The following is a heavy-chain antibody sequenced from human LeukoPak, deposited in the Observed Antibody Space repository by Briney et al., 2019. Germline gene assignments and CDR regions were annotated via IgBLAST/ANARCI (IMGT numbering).Heavy chain of an antibody. J-gene: IGHJ6*03. CDR2: IYCSGST. CDR3: ARGATIFRYYYYYYMDV. CDR1: GGSISSSSYY. D-gene: IGHD3-9*01. Sequence: SETLSLTCTVSGGSISSSSYYWGWIRQPPGKGLEWIGSIYCSGSTYYNPSLKSRVTISVDTSKNQFSLKLSSVTAADTAVYYCARGATIFRYYYYYYMDVWGKGTTVTVSS. V-gene: IGHV4-39*07.